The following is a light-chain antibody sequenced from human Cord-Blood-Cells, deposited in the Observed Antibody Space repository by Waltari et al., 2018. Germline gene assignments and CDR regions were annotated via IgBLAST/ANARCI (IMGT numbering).Light chain of an antibody. Sequence: QSVLTQPPSASGTPGQRVTISCSGSSSNIGSNHVYWHQQPPGTAPNLLIYRNKQRPSGVPDRFSGSKSGTSASLAISGLRSEDEADYYCAAWDDSLSGHYVFGTGTKVTVL. CDR1: SSNIGSNH. V-gene: IGLV1-47*01. CDR2: RNK. CDR3: AAWDDSLSGHYV. J-gene: IGLJ1*01.